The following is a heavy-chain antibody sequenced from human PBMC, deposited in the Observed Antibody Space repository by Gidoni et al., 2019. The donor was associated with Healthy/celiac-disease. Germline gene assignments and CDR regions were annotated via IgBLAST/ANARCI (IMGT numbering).Heavy chain of an antibody. V-gene: IGHV4-39*01. CDR3: ARHVQSGSWFDP. J-gene: IGHJ5*02. Sequence: IGSIYYSGSTYYNPSLKSRVTISVDTSKNQFSLKLSSVTAADTAVYYCARHVQSGSWFDPWGQGTLVTVSS. D-gene: IGHD3-10*01. CDR2: IYYSGST.